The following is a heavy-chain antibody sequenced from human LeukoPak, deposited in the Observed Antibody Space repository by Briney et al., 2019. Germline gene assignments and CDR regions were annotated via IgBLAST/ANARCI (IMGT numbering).Heavy chain of an antibody. V-gene: IGHV3-30*02. CDR1: GFTFSSYG. D-gene: IGHD1-26*01. Sequence: GGSLRLSCASSGFTFSSYGMHWVRQAPGKGLEWVAFIRYDGSNKYYADSVKGRFTISRDNSKNALYLQMNSLRAEDTAVYYCAKDLWVVGATKGIDYWGQGTLVTVSS. J-gene: IGHJ4*02. CDR3: AKDLWVVGATKGIDY. CDR2: IRYDGSNK.